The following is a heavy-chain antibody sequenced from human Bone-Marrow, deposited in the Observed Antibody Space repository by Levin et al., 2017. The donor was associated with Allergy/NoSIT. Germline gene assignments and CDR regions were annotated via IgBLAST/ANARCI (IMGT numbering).Heavy chain of an antibody. J-gene: IGHJ4*02. V-gene: IGHV3-30*04. Sequence: GESLKISCAASGFTFRNYDMHWVRQAPGKGLDWVALISDDGSNKYYSDSVKGRFTIARDNSNNSVYLQMSSLTAEDTAVYYCTRNLAGHYGDDVVYWGQGSLGTVSS. D-gene: IGHD4-17*01. CDR1: GFTFRNYD. CDR2: ISDDGSNK. CDR3: TRNLAGHYGDDVVY.